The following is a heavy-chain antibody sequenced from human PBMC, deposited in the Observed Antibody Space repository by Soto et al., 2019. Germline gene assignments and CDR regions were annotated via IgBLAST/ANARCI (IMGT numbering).Heavy chain of an antibody. Sequence: QVQLVQSGAEVKKPGSSVKVSCKASGGTFSSYTISWVRQAPGQGLEWMGRIIPILGIANYAQKFQGRVTITADKSTSTAYRELSSLRSEDTAVYYCARGGSRTNYYYYYMDVWGKGTTVTVSS. V-gene: IGHV1-69*02. D-gene: IGHD3-10*01. J-gene: IGHJ6*03. CDR2: IIPILGIA. CDR3: ARGGSRTNYYYYYMDV. CDR1: GGTFSSYT.